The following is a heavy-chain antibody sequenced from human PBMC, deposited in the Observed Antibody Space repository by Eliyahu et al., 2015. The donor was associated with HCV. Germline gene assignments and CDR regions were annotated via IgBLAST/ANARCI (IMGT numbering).Heavy chain of an antibody. D-gene: IGHD5-24*01. Sequence: EVQLVESGGGLVQPGGSLRLSXAASGFTFSSYSMNWVRQAPGKGLEWVSYISSSSSTIYYADSVKGRFTISRDNAKNSLYLQMNSLRAEDTAVYYCARERWLQWNYWGQGTLVTVSS. J-gene: IGHJ4*02. V-gene: IGHV3-48*01. CDR2: ISSSSSTI. CDR1: GFTFSSYS. CDR3: ARERWLQWNY.